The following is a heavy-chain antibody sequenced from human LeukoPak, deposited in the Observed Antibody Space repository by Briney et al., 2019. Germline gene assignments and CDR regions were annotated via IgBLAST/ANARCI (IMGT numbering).Heavy chain of an antibody. V-gene: IGHV3-23*01. D-gene: IGHD5-24*01. Sequence: PGGSLRLSCAASKITFSSYGMSWVRQAPEKGLEWVSVISGSGGSTYYADSVKGRFTISRDNSKNTSYLQMNSLRAEDTAVYYCARATMATNNFDYWGQGTLVTVSS. CDR3: ARATMATNNFDY. CDR1: KITFSSYG. J-gene: IGHJ4*02. CDR2: ISGSGGST.